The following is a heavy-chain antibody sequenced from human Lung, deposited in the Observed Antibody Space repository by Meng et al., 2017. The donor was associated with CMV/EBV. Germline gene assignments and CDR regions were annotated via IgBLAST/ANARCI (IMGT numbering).Heavy chain of an antibody. CDR1: GGSISSSGYY. J-gene: IGHJ4*02. CDR3: GREALSIAVASTDH. V-gene: IGHV4-39*07. CDR2: IHYRGST. Sequence: QLQRKGSGPGLVRPSETLSLTCTVSGGSISSSGYYWGWIRQPPGKGLEWIGSIHYRGSTYYNPSLKGRVTISVDTSKNQFSLKVNSVTAADTAVYYCGREALSIAVASTDHWGQGTLVTVSS. D-gene: IGHD6-19*01.